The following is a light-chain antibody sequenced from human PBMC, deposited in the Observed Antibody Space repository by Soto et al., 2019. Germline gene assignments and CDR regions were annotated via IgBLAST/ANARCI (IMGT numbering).Light chain of an antibody. CDR2: DAS. J-gene: IGKJ5*01. V-gene: IGKV3-11*01. CDR3: RGGDT. CDR1: QSVSSN. Sequence: EIVLTQSPATLSLSPGERATLSCRASQSVSSNLAWYQQKPGQAPRLLIYDASNRATGIPARFSGSGSGTVFTPTTHHKKPEFFGVYFCRGGDTLGQGNRLEIK.